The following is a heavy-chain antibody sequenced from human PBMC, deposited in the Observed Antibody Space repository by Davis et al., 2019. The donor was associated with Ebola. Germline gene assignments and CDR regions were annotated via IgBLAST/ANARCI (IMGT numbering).Heavy chain of an antibody. CDR3: ARGRTIWYGMDV. CDR2: IYYTGIT. D-gene: IGHD3-3*01. J-gene: IGHJ6*02. V-gene: IGHV4-39*07. CDR1: SGSINSAAYY. Sequence: SETLSLTCTASSGSINSAAYYWGWIRQSPAKGLEWIGHIYYTGITYYSPSLASRVTISVDTSKNQFSLKLSSVTAADTAVYYCARGRTIWYGMDVWGQGTTVTVSS.